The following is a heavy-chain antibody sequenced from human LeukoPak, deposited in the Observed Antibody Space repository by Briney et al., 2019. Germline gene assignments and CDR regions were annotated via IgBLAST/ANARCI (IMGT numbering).Heavy chain of an antibody. CDR2: IYYSGST. D-gene: IGHD3-3*01. J-gene: IGHJ4*02. Sequence: SETLSLTCTVSGVSISSYYWSWIRQPPGKGLEWIGYIYYSGSTNYNPSLKSRVTISVDTSKNQFSLKLSSVTAADTAVYYCAREAWSGYWPSYDYWGQGTLVTVSS. CDR1: GVSISSYY. CDR3: AREAWSGYWPSYDY. V-gene: IGHV4-59*01.